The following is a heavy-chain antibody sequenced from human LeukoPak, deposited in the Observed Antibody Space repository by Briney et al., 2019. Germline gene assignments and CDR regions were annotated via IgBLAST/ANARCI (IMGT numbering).Heavy chain of an antibody. CDR2: IRSKTYGGTT. CDR3: GRFLEGSIDY. V-gene: IGHV3-49*04. CDR1: GFSSDAYA. Sequence: GGSLRLSCTGSGFSSDAYAMSWVRQAPGKGLERVGFIRSKTYGGTTEYAASVQGRFTISRDDSKSIAYLQMNSLKTEDTAVYYCGRFLEGSIDYWGQGILVTVSS. J-gene: IGHJ4*02. D-gene: IGHD3-3*01.